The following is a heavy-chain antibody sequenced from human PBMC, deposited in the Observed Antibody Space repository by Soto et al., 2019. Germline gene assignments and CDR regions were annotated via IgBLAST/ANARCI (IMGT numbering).Heavy chain of an antibody. CDR1: GYTFTGYY. D-gene: IGHD3-3*01. J-gene: IGHJ6*02. CDR3: ASWSSSCYYYYGMDV. V-gene: IGHV1-2*02. Sequence: ASVKVSCKASGYTFTGYYMHWVRQAPGQGLEWMGWINPNSGGTNYAQKFQGRVTMTRDTSISTAYMELSRLRSDDTAVYYCASWSSSCYYYYGMDVWGQGTTVTVSS. CDR2: INPNSGGT.